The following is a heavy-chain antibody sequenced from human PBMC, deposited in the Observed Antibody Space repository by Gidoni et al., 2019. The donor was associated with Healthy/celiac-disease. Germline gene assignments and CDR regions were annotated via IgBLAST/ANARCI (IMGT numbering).Heavy chain of an antibody. CDR1: GYTLTGYY. CDR2: INPNSGGT. D-gene: IGHD1-26*01. Sequence: QVQLVQSGAEVKKPGAAVKVSGKASGYTLTGYYMHWVRQAPGQGLEWMGWINPNSGGTNYAQKFQGRVTMTRDTSISTAYMELSRLRSDDTAVYYCARVRGIRELLLFGYWGQGTLVTVSS. J-gene: IGHJ4*02. CDR3: ARVRGIRELLLFGY. V-gene: IGHV1-2*02.